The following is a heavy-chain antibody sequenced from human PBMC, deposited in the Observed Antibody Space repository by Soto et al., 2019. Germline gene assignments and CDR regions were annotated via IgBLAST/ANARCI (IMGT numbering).Heavy chain of an antibody. CDR1: GYTVTCYT. D-gene: IGHD3-10*01. J-gene: IGHJ5*02. CDR3: ARFRIHTKDMVRGVPNLFDT. CDR2: MNPNSGNT. V-gene: IGHV1-8*01. Sequence: AVNVASTTYGYTVTCYTIKWARLATGQGQAWLGWMNPNSGNTGDAQKFQGRVTMTRNNYISTAYMELSGLRSEDTDVYYSARFRIHTKDMVRGVPNLFDTWGEGTLIAVT.